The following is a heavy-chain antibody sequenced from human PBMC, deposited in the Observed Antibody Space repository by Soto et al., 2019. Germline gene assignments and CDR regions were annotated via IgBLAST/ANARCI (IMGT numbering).Heavy chain of an antibody. D-gene: IGHD4-4*01. J-gene: IGHJ6*02. CDR3: ARVQSGSNYGYYYYAMDV. CDR2: IWYDGSNK. CDR1: GFTFTSFG. Sequence: GGSLRLSCAASGFTFTSFGMHWVRQAPGKGLEWVAVIWYDGSNKHYADSVKGRFTISRDNTKNTLYLQMSSLRADDTAVYYCARVQSGSNYGYYYYAMDVWGQGTTVTVSS. V-gene: IGHV3-33*01.